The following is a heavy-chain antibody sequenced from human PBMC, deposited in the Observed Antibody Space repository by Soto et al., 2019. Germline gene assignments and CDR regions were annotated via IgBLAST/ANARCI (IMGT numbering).Heavy chain of an antibody. D-gene: IGHD1-1*01. J-gene: IGHJ4*02. V-gene: IGHV4-4*02. CDR1: AKSLSKDIW. Sequence: SETLSPTCVVSAKSLSKDIWWNCVRQPPGQGLEWIGEVHHTKDALYNPALRSRVTVSADLFNSKIFLEVHSLGAADTAVYYCARAGSWNLDSWGQGTPVTVSS. CDR2: VHHTKDA. CDR3: ARAGSWNLDS.